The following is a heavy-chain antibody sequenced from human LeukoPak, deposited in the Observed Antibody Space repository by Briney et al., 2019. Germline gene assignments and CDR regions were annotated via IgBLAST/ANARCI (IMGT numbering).Heavy chain of an antibody. CDR1: GFIFSTYS. J-gene: IGHJ4*02. V-gene: IGHV3-48*02. CDR3: ARRGEYCSGGSCYGY. D-gene: IGHD2-15*01. Sequence: GGSLRLSCGASGFIFSTYSMNWVRQAPGKGLEWVSYISSTSSTIYYADSVKGRFTISRDNAKNSLYLQMNSLRDEDTAVYYCARRGEYCSGGSCYGYWGQGTLVTVSS. CDR2: ISSTSSTI.